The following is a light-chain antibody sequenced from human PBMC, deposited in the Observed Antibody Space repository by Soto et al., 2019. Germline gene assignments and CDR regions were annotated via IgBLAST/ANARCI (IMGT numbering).Light chain of an antibody. V-gene: IGKV3-20*01. CDR3: QQYSTSPT. CDR2: GAS. Sequence: EIVLTQSPGTLSLSPGDRATLSCRASQSVTSTYLAWYQRKPGQAPRLLIYGASNRATGIPDRFSGSGSGTDFTLTISRLEPEDFAVYYCQQYSTSPTFGEGTRLEIK. CDR1: QSVTSTY. J-gene: IGKJ5*01.